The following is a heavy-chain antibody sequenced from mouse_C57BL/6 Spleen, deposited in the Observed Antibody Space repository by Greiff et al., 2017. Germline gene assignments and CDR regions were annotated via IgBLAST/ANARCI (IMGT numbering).Heavy chain of an antibody. CDR1: GFTFSSYG. V-gene: IGHV5-6*01. CDR2: ISSGGSYT. J-gene: IGHJ2*01. Sequence: EVQLVESGGDLVKPGGSLTLSCAASGFTFSSYGMSWVRQTPDKRLEWVATISSGGSYTYYTDSVKGRFTISRDNAENTLYLQKSSLKSEDTAMYYCARRDDRYPPYYFDYWGQSTTLTVSS. D-gene: IGHD2-14*01. CDR3: ARRDDRYPPYYFDY.